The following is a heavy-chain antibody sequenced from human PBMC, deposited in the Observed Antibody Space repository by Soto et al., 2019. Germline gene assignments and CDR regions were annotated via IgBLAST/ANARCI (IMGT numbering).Heavy chain of an antibody. V-gene: IGHV2-5*02. CDR1: GFSLSTSGVG. Sequence: QITLKESGPTLVKPTQTLTLTCTFSGFSLSTSGVGVGWIRQPPGKALEWLALIYWDDDKRYSPSLKSRLTIKMDSSKNQVLLTLTNRDHVYTAKLSCARNRHDSPDYWGQGTLVNVSP. CDR3: ARNRHDSPDY. D-gene: IGHD2-15*01. CDR2: IYWDDDK. J-gene: IGHJ4*02.